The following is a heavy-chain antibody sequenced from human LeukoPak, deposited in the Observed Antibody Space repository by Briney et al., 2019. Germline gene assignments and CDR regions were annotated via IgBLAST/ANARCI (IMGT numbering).Heavy chain of an antibody. CDR1: GFTFSSYS. CDR3: ARGRALWFGFDY. CDR2: ISSSSSYI. D-gene: IGHD3-10*01. Sequence: GGSLRLSCAASGFTFSSYSMNWVRQAPGKGLEWVSSISSSSSYIYYADSVKGRFTISRDNAKNSPYLQMNSLRAEDTAVYYCARGRALWFGFDYWGQGTLVTVSS. V-gene: IGHV3-21*01. J-gene: IGHJ4*02.